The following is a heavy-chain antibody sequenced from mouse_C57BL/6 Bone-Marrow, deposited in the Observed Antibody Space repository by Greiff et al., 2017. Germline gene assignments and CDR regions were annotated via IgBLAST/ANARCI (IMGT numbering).Heavy chain of an antibody. Sequence: VQLQQPGAELVKPGASVKMSCKASGYTFTSYWITWVKQRPGQGLEWIGDIYPGSGSTNYNEKVKIKATLTVDTASITAYIQLSSLTTEDSAVYDCARAYYSNYGYFDVWCTGTTVTVSS. D-gene: IGHD2-5*01. CDR1: GYTFTSYW. CDR2: IYPGSGST. CDR3: ARAYYSNYGYFDV. J-gene: IGHJ1*03. V-gene: IGHV1-55*01.